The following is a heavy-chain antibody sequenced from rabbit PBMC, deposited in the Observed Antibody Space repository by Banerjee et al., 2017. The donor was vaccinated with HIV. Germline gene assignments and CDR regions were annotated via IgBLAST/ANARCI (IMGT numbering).Heavy chain of an antibody. J-gene: IGHJ6*01. Sequence: QEQLEESGGDLVKPEGSLTLTCTASGFSFSNKYVMCWVRQAPGKGLEWIACINTNSGNTVYASWAKGRFTISRTSSTTVTLQMTSLTAADTATYFCARSGAGTSYSYGLDLWGQGTLVTVS. V-gene: IGHV1S45*01. CDR3: ARSGAGTSYSYGLDL. CDR1: GFSFSNKYV. D-gene: IGHD8-1*01. CDR2: INTNSGNT.